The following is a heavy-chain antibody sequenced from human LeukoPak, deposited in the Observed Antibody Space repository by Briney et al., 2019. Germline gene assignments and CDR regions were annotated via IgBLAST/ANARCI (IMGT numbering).Heavy chain of an antibody. CDR1: GGSFSGYY. CDR3: AGLSSWYDP. V-gene: IGHV4-34*01. Sequence: SETLSLTCAVYGGSFSGYYWSWIRQPPGKGLEWIGEINHSGSTNYNPSLKSRVTVSVDTSKNQFSLKLSSVTASDTAIYFCAGLSSWYDPWGQGTLVTVSS. CDR2: INHSGST. D-gene: IGHD2-2*01. J-gene: IGHJ5*02.